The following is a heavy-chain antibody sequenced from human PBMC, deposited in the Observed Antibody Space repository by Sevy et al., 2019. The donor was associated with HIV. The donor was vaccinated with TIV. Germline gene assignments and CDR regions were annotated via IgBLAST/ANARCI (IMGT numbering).Heavy chain of an antibody. J-gene: IGHJ4*02. D-gene: IGHD3-10*01. Sequence: GESLKISCKGSGYTFTSYWIGWVRQMPGKGLEWMGIIYPGDSDTRYRPSFQGQVTISADKSISTAYLQWSSLKASDTAMYYRARGDYYGSGSPSDYFDYWGQGTLVTVSS. CDR2: IYPGDSDT. CDR1: GYTFTSYW. V-gene: IGHV5-51*01. CDR3: ARGDYYGSGSPSDYFDY.